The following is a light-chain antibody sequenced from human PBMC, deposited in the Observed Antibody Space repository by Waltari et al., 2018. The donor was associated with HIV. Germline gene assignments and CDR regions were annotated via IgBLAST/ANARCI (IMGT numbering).Light chain of an antibody. CDR3: QSADNSGTSVV. CDR2: KDT. V-gene: IGLV3-25*03. CDR1: ALPRQK. J-gene: IGLJ2*01. Sequence: SYELTQPPSVSLSPGQTARITCPGDALPRQKPHWYQQKTGQAPVLLIYKDTERPSGIPERFSCSSSGTTVTLTISGVQAEDEADYYCQSADNSGTSVVFGGGTKLTVL.